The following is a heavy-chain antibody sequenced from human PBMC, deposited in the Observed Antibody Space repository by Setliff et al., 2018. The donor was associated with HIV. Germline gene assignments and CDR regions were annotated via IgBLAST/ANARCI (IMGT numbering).Heavy chain of an antibody. V-gene: IGHV3-33*06. Sequence: PGGSLRLSCTVSGFTVSSYGMHWVRQAPGKGLEWVAVIWYDGSNKYYADSVKGRFTISRDNSKNTVYLQMNSLRAEDTAEYYCAKELAASGLGYFDSWGRGILVTVSS. CDR3: AKELAASGLGYFDS. D-gene: IGHD3-22*01. CDR2: IWYDGSNK. CDR1: GFTVSSYG. J-gene: IGHJ4*02.